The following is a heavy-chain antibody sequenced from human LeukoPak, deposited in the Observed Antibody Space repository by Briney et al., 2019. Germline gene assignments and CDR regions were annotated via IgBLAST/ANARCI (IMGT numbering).Heavy chain of an antibody. CDR1: GFTFSGYW. CDR2: IDNGGSGP. D-gene: IGHD3-3*01. V-gene: IGHV3-74*01. CDR3: ARGGGWDTIFRVVQYMDV. Sequence: GGSLRLSCAASGFTFSGYWMHWVRQVPEKGLVLVSRIDNGGSGPTYADSVKGRFTVSRDNAKNTLYLQMNSLRAEDTAIYYCARGGGWDTIFRVVQYMDVWGKGTTVTVSS. J-gene: IGHJ6*03.